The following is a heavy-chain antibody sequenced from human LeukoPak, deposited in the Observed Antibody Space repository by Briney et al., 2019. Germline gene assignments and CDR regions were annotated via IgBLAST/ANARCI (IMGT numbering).Heavy chain of an antibody. CDR2: IIPIFGGT. J-gene: IGHJ6*03. D-gene: IGHD3-10*01. CDR3: ARVITIGQPPYYYYMDV. Sequence: SVKVSCKASGGTFRTYGVSWVRQAPGQGLEWMGGIIPIFGGTSYAQKFQDRVTITADESTTVAYMDLSSLRFEDTAAYYCARVITIGQPPYYYYMDVWGKGTTVTVSS. CDR1: GGTFRTYG. V-gene: IGHV1-69*13.